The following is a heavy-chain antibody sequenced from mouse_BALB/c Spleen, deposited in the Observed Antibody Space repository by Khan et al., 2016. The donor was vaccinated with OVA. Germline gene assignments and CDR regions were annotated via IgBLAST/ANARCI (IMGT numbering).Heavy chain of an antibody. CDR1: DFSLTNYG. V-gene: IGHV2-4*02. D-gene: IGHD1-1*01. J-gene: IGHJ3*01. CDR2: IWSGGST. CDR3: ARRDYGSSYGFAY. Sequence: QVQLQQSGPGLVQPSQSLSITCTVSDFSLTNYGVHWVRQSPGQGLEWLGVIWSGGSTDYNVAFISRLSITKDNSKSQVFFKMNSLQVDDTAIYDCARRDYGSSYGFAYWGQGTLVTVSA.